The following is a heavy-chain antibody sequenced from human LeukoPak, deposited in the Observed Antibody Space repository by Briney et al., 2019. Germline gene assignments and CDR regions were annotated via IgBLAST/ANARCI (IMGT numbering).Heavy chain of an antibody. D-gene: IGHD1-26*01. CDR3: AREYGWVGVYYFDY. V-gene: IGHV1-2*02. CDR1: GYTFTGYY. CDR2: INPNSGGT. J-gene: IGHJ4*02. Sequence: ASVKVSCKASGYTFTGYYMHWVRQAPGQGLEWMGWINPNSGGTKYSQEFQGRVTITRDTSASTAYMELSSLRSEDMAVYYCAREYGWVGVYYFDYWGQGTLVTVSS.